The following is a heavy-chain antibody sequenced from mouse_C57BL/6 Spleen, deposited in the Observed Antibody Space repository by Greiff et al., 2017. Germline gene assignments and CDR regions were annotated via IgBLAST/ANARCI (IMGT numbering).Heavy chain of an antibody. CDR2: IDPETGGT. J-gene: IGHJ4*01. CDR3: TRYYVSSYNYAMDY. D-gene: IGHD1-1*01. Sequence: QVQLQQSGAELVRPGASVTLSCKASGYTFTDYEMHWVKQTPVHGLEWIGAIDPETGGTAYNQKFKGKAILTADKSSSTAYMELRSLTSEDSAVSYCTRYYVSSYNYAMDYWGQGTSVTVSS. V-gene: IGHV1-15*01. CDR1: GYTFTDYE.